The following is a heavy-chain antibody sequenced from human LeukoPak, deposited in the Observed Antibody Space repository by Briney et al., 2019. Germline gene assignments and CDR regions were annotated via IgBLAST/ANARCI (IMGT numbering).Heavy chain of an antibody. J-gene: IGHJ3*02. V-gene: IGHV3-74*01. CDR3: ARESYCSGGSCYSGRAFDI. D-gene: IGHD2-15*01. CDR2: INTDGSST. CDR1: GFTFSSYW. Sequence: QAGGSLRLSCAASGFTFSSYWMHWVRQAPGKGLVWVSRINTDGSSTTYADSVKGRFTISRDSAKNTLYLQMNSLRAEGTAVYYCARESYCSGGSCYSGRAFDIWGQGTMVTVSS.